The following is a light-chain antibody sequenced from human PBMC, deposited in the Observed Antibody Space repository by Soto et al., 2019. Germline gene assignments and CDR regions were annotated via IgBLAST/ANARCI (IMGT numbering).Light chain of an antibody. J-gene: IGKJ1*01. Sequence: DIVMTQSPDSLAVSLGERATINCKSSQSVLYSSNNKNCLAWYQQKPGQPPKLLIYWESTRESGVTDRFSGSGYGTDVTLTISSLQDEYVAVYYCHQYYSTPRTFGQGTKVEIK. CDR1: QSVLYSSNNKNC. V-gene: IGKV4-1*01. CDR3: HQYYSTPRT. CDR2: WES.